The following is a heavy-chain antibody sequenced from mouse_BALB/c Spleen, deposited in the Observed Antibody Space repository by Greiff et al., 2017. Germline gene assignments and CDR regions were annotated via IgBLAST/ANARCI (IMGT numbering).Heavy chain of an antibody. V-gene: IGHV5-12-2*01. Sequence: EVQLVESGGGLVQPGGSLKLSCAASGFTFSSYTMSWVRQTPEKRLEWVAYISNGGGSTYYPDTVKGRFTISRDNAKNTLYLQMSSLKSEDTAMYYCARHRGRYEDFDYWGQGTTLTVSS. J-gene: IGHJ2*01. D-gene: IGHD2-14*01. CDR3: ARHRGRYEDFDY. CDR1: GFTFSSYT. CDR2: ISNGGGST.